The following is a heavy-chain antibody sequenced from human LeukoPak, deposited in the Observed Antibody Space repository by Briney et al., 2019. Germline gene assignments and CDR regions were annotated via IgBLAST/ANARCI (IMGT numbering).Heavy chain of an antibody. Sequence: GGFLRLSCVGSGFDFNGYSINWVRQAPGRGLEWVSSITSSSRDIYYADSLAGRFTISRDNAKNSVYLQMDSLRAEDTAVYYCAATGLGSGNYNFSFYMDVWGKGTTVTVSS. CDR2: ITSSSRDI. CDR1: GFDFNGYS. V-gene: IGHV3-21*01. J-gene: IGHJ6*03. D-gene: IGHD3-10*01. CDR3: AATGLGSGNYNFSFYMDV.